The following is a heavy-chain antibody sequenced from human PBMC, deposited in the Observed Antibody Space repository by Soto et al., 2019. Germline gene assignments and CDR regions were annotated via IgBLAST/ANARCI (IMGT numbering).Heavy chain of an antibody. CDR2: IIPIFGTA. J-gene: IGHJ3*02. V-gene: IGHV1-69*06. CDR1: GGTISSYA. D-gene: IGHD1-26*01. Sequence: SVKVSCKASGGTISSYAISWVRQAPGQGLEWMGGIIPIFGTANYAQKFQGRVTITADKSTSTAYMELSSLRSEDTAVYYCASTVGATIAFDIWGQGTMVTVSS. CDR3: ASTVGATIAFDI.